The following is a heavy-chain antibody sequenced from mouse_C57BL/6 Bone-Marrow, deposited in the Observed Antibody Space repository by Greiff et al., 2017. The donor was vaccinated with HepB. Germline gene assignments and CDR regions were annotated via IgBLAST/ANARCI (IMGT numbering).Heavy chain of an antibody. CDR1: GYTFTSYW. V-gene: IGHV1-55*01. D-gene: IGHD1-1*01. Sequence: QVQLQQSGAELVKPGASVKMSCKASGYTFTSYWITWVKQRPGQGLEWIGDIYPGSGSTNYNEKFKSKATLTVDTSSSTAYMQLSSLTSEDSAVYYCARGPTVVARDYAMDYWGQGTSVTVSS. CDR3: ARGPTVVARDYAMDY. CDR2: IYPGSGST. J-gene: IGHJ4*01.